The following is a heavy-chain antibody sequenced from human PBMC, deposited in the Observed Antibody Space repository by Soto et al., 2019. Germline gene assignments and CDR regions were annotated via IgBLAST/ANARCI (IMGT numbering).Heavy chain of an antibody. V-gene: IGHV4-30-2*01. Sequence: ASETLSLTCNVSGDSITTDGYSWSWIRQPPGKGLEWIGYIYHTGTAYYNPSLKSRVTLSVDRSKNQFSLSLSSMTAADTAVYYCAREAWERNFEFWGQGTLVTVSS. CDR2: IYHTGTA. J-gene: IGHJ4*02. D-gene: IGHD1-26*01. CDR1: GDSITTDGYS. CDR3: AREAWERNFEF.